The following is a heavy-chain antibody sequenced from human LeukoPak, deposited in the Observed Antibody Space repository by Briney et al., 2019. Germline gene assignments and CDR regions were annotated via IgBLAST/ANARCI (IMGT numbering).Heavy chain of an antibody. CDR2: IKQDGSEK. D-gene: IGHD6-19*01. J-gene: IGHJ4*02. CDR3: GRGGAVASY. V-gene: IGHV3-7*01. Sequence: GGSLRLSCEASGFTLSTYWMSWFRQAPGKGLEWVANIKQDGSEKYYEDSVKGRFTISGDNAQNSVYLQMNSLRVEDTAVYYCGRGGAVASYWGQGALVTVSS. CDR1: GFTLSTYW.